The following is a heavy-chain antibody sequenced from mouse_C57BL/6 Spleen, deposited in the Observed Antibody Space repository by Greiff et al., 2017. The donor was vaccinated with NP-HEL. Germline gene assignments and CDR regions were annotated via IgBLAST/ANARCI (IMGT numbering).Heavy chain of an antibody. V-gene: IGHV1-39*01. D-gene: IGHD1-1*01. CDR2: INPNYGTT. Sequence: VQLQQSGPELVKPGASVKISCKASGYSFTDYNMNWVKQSNGKSLEWIGVINPNYGTTSYNQKFKGKATLTVDQSSSTAYMQLNSLTSEDSAVYYYARRGYYYGSSYRSAMDYWGQGTSVTVSS. CDR1: GYSFTDYN. CDR3: ARRGYYYGSSYRSAMDY. J-gene: IGHJ4*01.